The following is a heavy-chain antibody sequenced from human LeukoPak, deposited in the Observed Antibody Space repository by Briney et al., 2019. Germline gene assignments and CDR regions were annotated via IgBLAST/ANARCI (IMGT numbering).Heavy chain of an antibody. D-gene: IGHD3-3*01. J-gene: IGHJ6*03. CDR3: ASPRAFYDFWSGQNYYMDV. V-gene: IGHV1-69*04. Sequence: GASVKVSCKASGGTFSSYAISWVRQAPGQGLEWMGRIIPILGIANYAQKFQGRVTITADKSTSTAYMELSSLRSEDTAVYYCASPRAFYDFWSGQNYYMDVWGKGTTVTVSS. CDR1: GGTFSSYA. CDR2: IIPILGIA.